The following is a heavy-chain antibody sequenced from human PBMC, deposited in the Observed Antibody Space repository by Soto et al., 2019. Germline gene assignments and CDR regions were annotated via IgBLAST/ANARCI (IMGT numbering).Heavy chain of an antibody. J-gene: IGHJ4*02. CDR1: GFTFTSSA. D-gene: IGHD6-19*01. CDR2: IVVGSGNT. CDR3: AASSGWDAYYFDY. Sequence: ASVKVSCKASGFTFTSSAVQLVRQARGQRLEWIGWIVVGSGNTNYAQKFQERVTITRDMSTSTAYMELSSLRSEDTAVYYCAASSGWDAYYFDYWGQGTLVTVSS. V-gene: IGHV1-58*01.